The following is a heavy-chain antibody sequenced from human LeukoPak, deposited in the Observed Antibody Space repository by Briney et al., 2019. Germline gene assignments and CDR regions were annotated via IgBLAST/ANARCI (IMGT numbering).Heavy chain of an antibody. CDR1: GFTFSSYS. V-gene: IGHV3-48*02. CDR3: AGIAVAGTEAFGI. J-gene: IGHJ3*02. D-gene: IGHD6-19*01. Sequence: GGSLRLSCAASGFTFSSYSMNWVRQAPGKGLEWVSYISSSSSTIYYADSVKGRFTISRDNAKNSLYLQMNSLRDEDTAVYYCAGIAVAGTEAFGIWGQGTMVTVSS. CDR2: ISSSSSTI.